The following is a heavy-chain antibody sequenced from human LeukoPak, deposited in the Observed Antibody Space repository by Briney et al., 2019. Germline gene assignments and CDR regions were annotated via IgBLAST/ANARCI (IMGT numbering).Heavy chain of an antibody. J-gene: IGHJ6*02. V-gene: IGHV3-9*01. D-gene: IGHD3-3*01. CDR3: AKDMISERGQYYDFWSGPSYGMDV. Sequence: GGSLRLSCAASGFTFDDYAMHWVRQAPGKGLEWVSGISWNSGSRGYADSVKGRFTISRDNAKNSLYLQMNSLRAEDTALYYCAKDMISERGQYYDFWSGPSYGMDVWGQGTTVTVSS. CDR1: GFTFDDYA. CDR2: ISWNSGSR.